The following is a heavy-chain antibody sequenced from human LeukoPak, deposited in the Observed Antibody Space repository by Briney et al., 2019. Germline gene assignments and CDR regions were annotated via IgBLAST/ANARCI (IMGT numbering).Heavy chain of an antibody. Sequence: PGGSLRLSCAASGFTFSSYAMSWVRQAPGKGLEWVSAISGSGGSSYYADSVKGRFTISRDNSKNTLYLQMNSLRAEDTAVYYCAKAQQVATIPFDYWGQGTLVTVSS. V-gene: IGHV3-23*01. J-gene: IGHJ4*02. D-gene: IGHD5-12*01. CDR2: ISGSGGSS. CDR3: AKAQQVATIPFDY. CDR1: GFTFSSYA.